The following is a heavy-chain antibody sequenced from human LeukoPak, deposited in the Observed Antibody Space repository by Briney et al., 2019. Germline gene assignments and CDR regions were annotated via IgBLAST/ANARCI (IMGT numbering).Heavy chain of an antibody. D-gene: IGHD3-22*01. CDR1: GFTFSSYG. Sequence: GGSLRLSCAALGFTFSSYGMHWVRQTPGKGLEWVAFIRHDGSYQQYADSVKGRFTVSRDNSKDMVYLQMNSPRTEDTAVYYCAKNRDSSDYPRDFDFWGQGTLVTVSS. CDR3: AKNRDSSDYPRDFDF. V-gene: IGHV3-30*02. J-gene: IGHJ4*02. CDR2: IRHDGSYQ.